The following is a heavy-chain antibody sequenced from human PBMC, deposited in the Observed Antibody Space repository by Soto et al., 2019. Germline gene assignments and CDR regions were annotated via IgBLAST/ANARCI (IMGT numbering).Heavy chain of an antibody. V-gene: IGHV1-69*02. J-gene: IGHJ6*02. CDR3: AAVLVSYYDSSGYSYYYYGMDV. D-gene: IGHD3-22*01. CDR2: IIPILGIA. Sequence: GASVKVSCKASGGTFSSYTISWVRQAPGQGLEWMGRIIPILGIANYAQKFQGRVTITADKSTSTAYMELSSLRSEDTAVYYCAAVLVSYYDSSGYSYYYYGMDVWGQGTTVTVSS. CDR1: GGTFSSYT.